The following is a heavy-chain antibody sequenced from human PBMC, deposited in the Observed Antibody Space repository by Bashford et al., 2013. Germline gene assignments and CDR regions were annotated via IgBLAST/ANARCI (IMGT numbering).Heavy chain of an antibody. CDR1: GGSISSGGYY. V-gene: IGHV4-31*03. D-gene: IGHD5-12*01. Sequence: SETLSLTCTVSGGSISSGGYYWSWIRQHPGKGLEWIGYIYDSGSTNYNPSLKSRVTISVDTSKNQFSLELRSVTAADTAVYYCARVVRVQRGYDPPGFDPWGQGTLVTVSS. CDR3: ARVVRVQRGYDPPGFDP. J-gene: IGHJ5*02. CDR2: IYDSGST.